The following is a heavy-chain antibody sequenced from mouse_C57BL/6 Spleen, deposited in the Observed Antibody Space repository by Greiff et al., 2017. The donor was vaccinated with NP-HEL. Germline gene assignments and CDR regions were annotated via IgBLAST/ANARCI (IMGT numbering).Heavy chain of an antibody. CDR2: IYPGDGDT. V-gene: IGHV1-82*01. CDR1: GYAFSSSW. J-gene: IGHJ3*01. CDR3: ARSLVSSYGWFAY. D-gene: IGHD1-1*01. Sequence: VQLQQSGPELVKPGASVKISCKASGYAFSSSWMNWVKQRPGKGLEWIGRIYPGDGDTNYNGKFKGKATLTADKSSSTAYMQLSSLTSEDSAVYFCARSLVSSYGWFAYWGQGTLVTVSA.